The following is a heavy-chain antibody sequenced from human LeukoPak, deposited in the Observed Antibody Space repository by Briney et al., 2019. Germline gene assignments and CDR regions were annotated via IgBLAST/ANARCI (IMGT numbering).Heavy chain of an antibody. Sequence: GSLRLSCAASGFTFSSYAMSWVRQPPGKGLEWIGYIYYTGTTYYNPSLESRITISIDTSKNQFSLKLSSVTAADTAVYYCAGLTTSDAFDIWGQGTMVTVSS. J-gene: IGHJ3*02. CDR3: AGLTTSDAFDI. CDR2: IYYTGTT. D-gene: IGHD4-17*01. V-gene: IGHV4-59*04. CDR1: GFTFSSYA.